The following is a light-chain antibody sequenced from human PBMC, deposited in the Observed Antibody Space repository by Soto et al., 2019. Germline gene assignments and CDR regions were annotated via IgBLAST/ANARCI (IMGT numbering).Light chain of an antibody. J-gene: IGKJ4*01. Sequence: AIRMTQSPSSLSASTGDRVTITCRASQGISRYLAWYQQKPGKAPKLLIYAASTLQSGVPSRFSGSGSGTDFTLTISCLQSEGFATYYCQQYYSYPPLTFGGGTKVEIK. V-gene: IGKV1-8*01. CDR1: QGISRY. CDR2: AAS. CDR3: QQYYSYPPLT.